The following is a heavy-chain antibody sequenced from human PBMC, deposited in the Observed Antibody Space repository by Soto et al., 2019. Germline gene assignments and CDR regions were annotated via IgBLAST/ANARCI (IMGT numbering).Heavy chain of an antibody. CDR3: ARGPYCSSTSCFPGLSEGDY. J-gene: IGHJ4*02. CDR1: GGSFSGYY. V-gene: IGHV4-34*01. Sequence: QVQLQQWGAGLLKPSETLSLTCAVYGGSFSGYYWSWIRQPPGKGLEWIGEINHSGSTNYNPSLKSRVTISVDPSKNPFSLKLSSVAAADTPVYYCARGPYCSSTSCFPGLSEGDYWGQGTLVTVSS. CDR2: INHSGST. D-gene: IGHD2-2*01.